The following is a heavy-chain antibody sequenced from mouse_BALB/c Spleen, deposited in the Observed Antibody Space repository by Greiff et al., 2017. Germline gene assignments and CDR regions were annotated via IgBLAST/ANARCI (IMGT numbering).Heavy chain of an antibody. CDR3: ARGPYGSSYWYFDV. D-gene: IGHD1-1*01. CDR1: GFSLTGYG. V-gene: IGHV2-6-7*01. Sequence: QVQLKESGPGLVAPSQSLSITCTVSGFSLTGYGVNWVRQPPGKGLEWLGMIWGDGSTDYNSALKSRLSISKDNSKSQVFLKMNSLQTDDTARYYCARGPYGSSYWYFDVWGAGTTVTVSS. CDR2: IWGDGST. J-gene: IGHJ1*01.